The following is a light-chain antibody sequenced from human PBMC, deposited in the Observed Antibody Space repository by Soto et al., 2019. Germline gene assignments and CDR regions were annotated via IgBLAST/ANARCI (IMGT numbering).Light chain of an antibody. CDR1: QTVRNNY. CDR2: DAS. CDR3: QQYNNWPHT. V-gene: IGKV3-20*01. J-gene: IGKJ2*01. Sequence: EFVLTQSPGTLSLSPGERATLSCRASQTVRNNYLAWYQQKPGQAPRLLIYDASSRATGIPDRFSGGGSGTDFTLTIDSLQSEDFAVYYCQQYNNWPHTFGQGTKVDIK.